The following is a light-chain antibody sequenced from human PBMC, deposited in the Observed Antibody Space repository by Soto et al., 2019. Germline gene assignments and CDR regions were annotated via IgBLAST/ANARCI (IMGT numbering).Light chain of an antibody. CDR1: SSDIGSNY. CDR3: AAWDDSQSGPVV. V-gene: IGLV1-47*01. Sequence: QSVLTQPPSASGTPGQRVTISCSGSSSDIGSNYVYWYQQFPGTAPKLLIFRNNQRPSGVPDRFSGSKSGTSASLAINGLRSEDEADYHCAAWDDSQSGPVVFGGGTKLTVL. J-gene: IGLJ2*01. CDR2: RNN.